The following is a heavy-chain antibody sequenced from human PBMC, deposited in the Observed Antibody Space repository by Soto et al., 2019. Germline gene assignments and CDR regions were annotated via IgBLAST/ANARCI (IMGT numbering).Heavy chain of an antibody. CDR3: AKDGGGSSFVPFYFDS. Sequence: EVQVVESGGGLVQPGRSLRLSCAVSGFIFEDYAMHWVRQAPGKGLEWVSSISWNGDSIGYADSLKGRFTISRDNAKNSLYLQMNNLRPEDTALYYRAKDGGGSSFVPFYFDSWGQGTLVTVSS. CDR1: GFIFEDYA. D-gene: IGHD1-26*01. J-gene: IGHJ4*02. CDR2: ISWNGDSI. V-gene: IGHV3-9*01.